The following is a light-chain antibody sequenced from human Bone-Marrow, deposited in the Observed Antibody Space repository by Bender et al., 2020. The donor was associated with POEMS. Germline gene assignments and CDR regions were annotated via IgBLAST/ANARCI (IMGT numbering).Light chain of an antibody. CDR2: GYN. J-gene: IGLJ3*02. Sequence: QSVLTQPPSASGTPGQRATISCSGSSSNIGTNTVNWYQHLPGTAPKLLIYGYNNRPSGVPDRFSGSKSGTSASLAITGLQAEDEGDYYCQSYDNSLGGWVFGGGTKLTVL. CDR1: SSNIGTNT. V-gene: IGLV1-44*01. CDR3: QSYDNSLGGWV.